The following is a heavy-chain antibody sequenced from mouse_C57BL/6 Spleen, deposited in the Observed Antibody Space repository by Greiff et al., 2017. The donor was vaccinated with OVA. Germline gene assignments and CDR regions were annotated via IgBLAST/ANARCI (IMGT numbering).Heavy chain of an antibody. J-gene: IGHJ2*01. V-gene: IGHV1-15*01. Sequence: QVQLQQSGAELVRPGASVTLSCKASGYTFTDYEMHWVKQTPVHGLEWIGAIDPETGGTAYNQKFKGKAILTADKSSSTAYMELRSLTSEDSAVYYCTRKVDYYGSSYLYYVDYWGQGTTLTVSS. CDR3: TRKVDYYGSSYLYYVDY. CDR1: GYTFTDYE. CDR2: IDPETGGT. D-gene: IGHD1-1*01.